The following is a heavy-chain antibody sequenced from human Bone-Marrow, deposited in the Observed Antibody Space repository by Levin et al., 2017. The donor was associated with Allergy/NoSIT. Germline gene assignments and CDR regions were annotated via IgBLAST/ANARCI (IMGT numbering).Heavy chain of an antibody. CDR2: ISYDGSNK. J-gene: IGHJ6*02. V-gene: IGHV3-30*04. D-gene: IGHD3-3*01. CDR1: GFTFSSYA. CDR3: ARGGRGFTIFGVVLPYYYYGMDV. Sequence: GGSLRLSCAASGFTFSSYAMHWVRQAPGKGLEWVAVISYDGSNKYYADSVKGRFTISRDNSKNTLYLQMNSLRAEDTAVYYCARGGRGFTIFGVVLPYYYYGMDVWGQGTTVTVSS.